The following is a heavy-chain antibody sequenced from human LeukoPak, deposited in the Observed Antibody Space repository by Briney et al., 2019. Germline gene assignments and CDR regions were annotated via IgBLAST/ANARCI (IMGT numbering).Heavy chain of an antibody. CDR2: ISSSGGSK. V-gene: IGHV3-48*03. Sequence: GGSLRLSCAASGFTFSNYDMNWVRQASGKGLEWVSYISSSGGSKYYADSVKGRFTISRDSAKNSLYLQMNSLRAEDTAVYYCARGPYSSNWYVDYWGQGTLVTVAS. J-gene: IGHJ4*02. D-gene: IGHD6-13*01. CDR1: GFTFSNYD. CDR3: ARGPYSSNWYVDY.